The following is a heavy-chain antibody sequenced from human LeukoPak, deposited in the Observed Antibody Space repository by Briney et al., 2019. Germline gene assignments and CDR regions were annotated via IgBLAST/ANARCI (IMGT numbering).Heavy chain of an antibody. Sequence: GRSLRLSCAASGFTFSSYGMHWVRQAPGKGLEWVAVIWYDGSNKYYADSVEGRFTISRDNSKNTLYLHTNSLRAEDTAVYYCAKDSDYVSSGYADYWGQGTLVTVSS. D-gene: IGHD3-22*01. V-gene: IGHV3-33*06. CDR1: GFTFSSYG. CDR2: IWYDGSNK. CDR3: AKDSDYVSSGYADY. J-gene: IGHJ4*02.